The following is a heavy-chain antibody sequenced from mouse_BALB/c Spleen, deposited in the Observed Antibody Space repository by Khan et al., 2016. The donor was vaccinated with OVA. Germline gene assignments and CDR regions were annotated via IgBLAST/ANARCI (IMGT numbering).Heavy chain of an antibody. Sequence: VQLKQSGAELARPGASVKMSCKASGYTFTSYTIHWIKQRPGQGLKWIGYINPSSGYTNYNQKFKDKATLTADKSSTTAYLQLSSLTSEDSAVYYCARDGAYYRSDGWFAYWGQGTLVTVSA. J-gene: IGHJ3*01. CDR1: GYTFTSYT. V-gene: IGHV1-4*01. D-gene: IGHD2-14*01. CDR3: ARDGAYYRSDGWFAY. CDR2: INPSSGYT.